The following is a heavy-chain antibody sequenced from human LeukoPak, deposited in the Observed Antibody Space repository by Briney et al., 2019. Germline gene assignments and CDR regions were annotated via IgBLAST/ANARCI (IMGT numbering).Heavy chain of an antibody. CDR2: MNPNSGNT. D-gene: IGHD6-19*01. V-gene: IGHV1-8*02. CDR3: ARRGYSSGWYGYYYYYMDV. J-gene: IGHJ6*03. Sequence: ASVKVSCKASGYTFIGYYVYWVRQATGQGLEWMGWMNPNSGNTGYAQKFQGRVTMTRNTSISTAYMELSSLRSEDTAVYYCARRGYSSGWYGYYYYYMDVWGKGTTVTISS. CDR1: GYTFIGYY.